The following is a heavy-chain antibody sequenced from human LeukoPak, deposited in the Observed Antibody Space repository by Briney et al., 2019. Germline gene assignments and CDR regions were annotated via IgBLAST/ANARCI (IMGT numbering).Heavy chain of an antibody. CDR1: GFTFSSYA. CDR3: ARGEDYVDFGDYFDY. D-gene: IGHD4-17*01. J-gene: IGHJ4*02. CDR2: ISSSGGNT. Sequence: PGGSLRLSCAASGFTFSSYAMSWVRQAPGKGLEWVSAISSSGGNTYYADSVKGRFTISRDNSKSTLYLQMNSLRPEDTAVYYCARGEDYVDFGDYFDYRGQGTLVTVSS. V-gene: IGHV3-23*01.